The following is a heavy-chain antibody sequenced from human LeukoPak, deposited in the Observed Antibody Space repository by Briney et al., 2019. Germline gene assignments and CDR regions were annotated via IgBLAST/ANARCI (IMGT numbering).Heavy chain of an antibody. CDR3: ARGTNILTGYYYYMDV. V-gene: IGHV4-34*01. D-gene: IGHD3-9*01. Sequence: SETLSLTCAVYGGSFSGYYWSWIRQPPGKGLEWIGEINRSGSTNYNPSLKSRVTISVDTSKNQFSLKLSSVTAADTAVYYCARGTNILTGYYYYMDVWGKGTTVTVSS. CDR2: INRSGST. J-gene: IGHJ6*03. CDR1: GGSFSGYY.